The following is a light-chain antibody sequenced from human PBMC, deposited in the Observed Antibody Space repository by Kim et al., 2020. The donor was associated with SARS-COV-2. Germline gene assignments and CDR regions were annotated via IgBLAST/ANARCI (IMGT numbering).Light chain of an antibody. V-gene: IGLV2-14*04. J-gene: IGLJ2*01. CDR3: SSYTSRSTVV. CDR1: SSDVGGYNY. Sequence: GQLITISCTGTSSDVGGYNYVSWYQQHPGKAPKLMIYDVSKRPSGVSNRFSGSKSGNTASLTISGLQAEDEADYYCSSYTSRSTVVFGGGTQLTVL. CDR2: DVS.